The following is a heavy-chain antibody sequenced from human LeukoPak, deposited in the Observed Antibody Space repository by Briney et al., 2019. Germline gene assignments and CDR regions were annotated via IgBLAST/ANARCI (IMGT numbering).Heavy chain of an antibody. CDR1: GGSISSGSYY. V-gene: IGHV4-61*02. D-gene: IGHD3-10*01. CDR3: ARSVLLWFGGVYYHYGMDV. CDR2: IYTSGST. J-gene: IGHJ6*02. Sequence: PSETLSLTCTVSGGSISSGSYYWSWIRQPAGKGLEWIGRIYTSGSTNYNPSLKSRVTISVDTSKNQFSLKLSSVTAADTAVYYCARSVLLWFGGVYYHYGMDVWGQGTTVTVSS.